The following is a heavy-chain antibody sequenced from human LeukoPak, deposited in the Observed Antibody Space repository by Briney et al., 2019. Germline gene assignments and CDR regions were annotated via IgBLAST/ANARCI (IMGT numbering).Heavy chain of an antibody. D-gene: IGHD4-23*01. V-gene: IGHV3-30-3*01. CDR1: GFTFSSYA. J-gene: IGHJ4*02. CDR3: ARDRGLRWPLYFDY. Sequence: GGSLRVSCAASGFTFSSYAIHWVRQAPGKGLEWVAVISYDETNKYYADSVKGRFTISRDNSKNTLYLQMNGLRAEDTAVYYCARDRGLRWPLYFDYWGQGTLVTVSS. CDR2: ISYDETNK.